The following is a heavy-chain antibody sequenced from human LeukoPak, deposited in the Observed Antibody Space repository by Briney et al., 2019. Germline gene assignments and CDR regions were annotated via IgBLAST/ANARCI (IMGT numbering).Heavy chain of an antibody. V-gene: IGHV3-20*04. D-gene: IGHD3-10*01. CDR3: ARDRPSGYYFDF. CDR2: INWTGGGT. J-gene: IGHJ4*02. CDR1: GFTYDDYG. Sequence: PGGSLRLSCAASGFTYDDYGMSWVRQAPGKGLEWVSYINWTGGGTDSADSVRGRFTISRDNAKSSLYLQIHSLRAEDTALYYCARDRPSGYYFDFWGQGTLVTVSS.